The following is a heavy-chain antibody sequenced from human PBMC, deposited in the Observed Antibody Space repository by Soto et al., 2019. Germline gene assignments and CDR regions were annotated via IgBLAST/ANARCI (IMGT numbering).Heavy chain of an antibody. CDR2: IKSKTDGGTT. J-gene: IGHJ6*02. V-gene: IGHV3-15*07. CDR1: GFTFSNAW. CDR3: TTDETTVTTQTDYYYYYGMDV. Sequence: EVQLVESGGGLVKPGGSLRLSCAASGFTFSNAWMNWVRQAPGKGLEWVGRIKSKTDGGTTDYAAPVKGRFTISRDDSKNTQYLQMNSLKTEDTAVYYCTTDETTVTTQTDYYYYYGMDVWGQGTTVTVSS. D-gene: IGHD4-4*01.